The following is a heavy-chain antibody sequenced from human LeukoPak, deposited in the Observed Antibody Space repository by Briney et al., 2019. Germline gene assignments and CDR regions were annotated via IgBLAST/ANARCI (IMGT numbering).Heavy chain of an antibody. J-gene: IGHJ4*02. Sequence: SETLSLTCTVSGGSIGSADHYWSWIRQPPGKGLEWIGYIYYSGSTYYNPSLKSRATTSIVTSKNQFSLQLNSVTAADTATYHCARSSLAALAKGGFYYFDLWGKGILVTVSS. D-gene: IGHD6-6*01. CDR3: ARSSLAALAKGGFYYFDL. CDR2: IYYSGST. CDR1: GGSIGSADHY. V-gene: IGHV4-31*03.